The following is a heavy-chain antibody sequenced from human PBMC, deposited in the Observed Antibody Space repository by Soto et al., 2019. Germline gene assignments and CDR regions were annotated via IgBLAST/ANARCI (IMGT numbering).Heavy chain of an antibody. J-gene: IGHJ6*02. CDR1: GGSISSYY. V-gene: IGHV4-59*01. D-gene: IGHD1-26*01. CDR2: IYYSGST. Sequence: ETLSLTCTVSGGSISSYYWSWIRQPPGKGLEWIGYIYYSGSTNYNPSLKSRVTISVDTSKNQFSLKLSSVTAADTAVYYCARAPSTTYYYYGMDVWGRGTTVTVSS. CDR3: ARAPSTTYYYYGMDV.